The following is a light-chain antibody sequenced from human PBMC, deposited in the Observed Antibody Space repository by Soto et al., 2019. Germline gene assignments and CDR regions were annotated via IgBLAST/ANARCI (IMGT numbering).Light chain of an antibody. V-gene: IGKV3-20*01. Sequence: EIVLTQSPGTLSLSPGERATLSCRASQSVSNNYLAWYQQKPGQAPRLLIYGASNRATVIPDRFSGRGSGTDFTLTISRLAPEDVAVYYCQQYGSSGTFGQGTKVDIK. J-gene: IGKJ1*01. CDR1: QSVSNNY. CDR3: QQYGSSGT. CDR2: GAS.